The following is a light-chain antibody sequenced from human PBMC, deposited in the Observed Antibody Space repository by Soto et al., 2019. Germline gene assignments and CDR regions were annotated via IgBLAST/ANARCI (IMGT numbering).Light chain of an antibody. CDR1: QSIGNR. CDR3: QQYNTYSPWA. J-gene: IGKJ1*01. Sequence: DIQMTQSPSTLSASVGDRVTFTCRASQSIGNRLAWYQQKPGKAPKFLIYDASSLQSGVPLRFSGSGSGTEFTLTISSLRPDDFATYYCQQYNTYSPWAFGQGTKVDIK. CDR2: DAS. V-gene: IGKV1-5*01.